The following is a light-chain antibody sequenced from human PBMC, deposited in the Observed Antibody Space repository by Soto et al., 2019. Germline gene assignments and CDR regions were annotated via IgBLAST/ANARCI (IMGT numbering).Light chain of an antibody. V-gene: IGKV1-5*01. CDR3: QQYNNFPGT. Sequence: DIQMTLSPSTLSASVGDRITITCRASQSVSAWVAWYQQKPGKAPKVVIYDASSLESGVPSRFAGSRSGTEFTLTINSLQPDDSATYYCQQYNNFPGTFGQGTKVDIK. J-gene: IGKJ1*01. CDR2: DAS. CDR1: QSVSAW.